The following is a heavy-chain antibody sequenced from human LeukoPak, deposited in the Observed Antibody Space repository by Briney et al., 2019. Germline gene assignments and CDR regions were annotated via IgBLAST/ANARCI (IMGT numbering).Heavy chain of an antibody. Sequence: GGSLRLSCAASGFTFSSYSMNWVRQAPGKGLEWVSSISSSSSYIYYADSVKGRFTISRDNARNSLYLQMNSLRAEDTAVYYCARERDTVTPDYWGQGTLVTVSS. CDR3: ARERDTVTPDY. J-gene: IGHJ4*02. CDR2: ISSSSSYI. V-gene: IGHV3-21*01. D-gene: IGHD2-21*02. CDR1: GFTFSSYS.